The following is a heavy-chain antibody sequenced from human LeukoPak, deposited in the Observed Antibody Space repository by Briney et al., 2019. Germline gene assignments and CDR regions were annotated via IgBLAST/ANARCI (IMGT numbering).Heavy chain of an antibody. J-gene: IGHJ5*02. Sequence: PSETLSLTCAVYGGSFSGYYWSWIRQPPGKGLEWIGEINHSGSTNYNPSLKSRVTISVDTSKNQFSLKLSSVTAADTAVYYCARVNALEGTSSWCYWFDPWGQGTLVTVSS. CDR3: ARVNALEGTSSWCYWFDP. CDR1: GGSFSGYY. D-gene: IGHD6-13*01. CDR2: INHSGST. V-gene: IGHV4-34*01.